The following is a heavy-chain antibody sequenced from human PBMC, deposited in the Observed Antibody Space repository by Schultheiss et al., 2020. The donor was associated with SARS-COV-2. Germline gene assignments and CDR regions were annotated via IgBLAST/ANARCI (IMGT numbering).Heavy chain of an antibody. CDR2: MYNSGST. V-gene: IGHV4-59*01. Sequence: GSLRLSCTVSGGSISSYYWSWIRQPPGKGLEWIGYMYNSGSTNYNPSLKSRVTISVDTPKNQFSLNLSSVTAADTAVYYCARDVYVWGKGTTVTVSS. CDR3: ARDVYV. J-gene: IGHJ6*04. CDR1: GGSISSYY.